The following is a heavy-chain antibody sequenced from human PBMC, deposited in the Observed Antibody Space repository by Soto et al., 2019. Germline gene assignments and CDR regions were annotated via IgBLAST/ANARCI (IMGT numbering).Heavy chain of an antibody. CDR1: GYTFTGYY. CDR2: INPNSGGT. D-gene: IGHD6-19*01. V-gene: IGHV1-2*02. Sequence: ASVKVSCKASGYTFTGYYMHWVRQAPGQGLEWMGWINPNSGGTNYAQKFRGRVTMTRDTSISTAYMELSRLTSDDTAVYYCARSESSSGWYDYWGQGTLVTVSS. CDR3: ARSESSSGWYDY. J-gene: IGHJ4*02.